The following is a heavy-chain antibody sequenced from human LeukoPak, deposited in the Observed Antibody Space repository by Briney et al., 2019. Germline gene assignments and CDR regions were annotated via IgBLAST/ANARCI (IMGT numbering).Heavy chain of an antibody. CDR1: GGSVSSSNW. Sequence: SETLSITCAVSGGSVSSSNWWSWVRQPPGKGLEWIGEIYHSGSTNHNPSLKSRVTISVDKSKNQFSLKLSSVTAADTAVYYCAREGSSGYYYRSPLQHWGQGTLVTVSS. J-gene: IGHJ1*01. CDR3: AREGSSGYYYRSPLQH. CDR2: IYHSGST. D-gene: IGHD3-22*01. V-gene: IGHV4-4*02.